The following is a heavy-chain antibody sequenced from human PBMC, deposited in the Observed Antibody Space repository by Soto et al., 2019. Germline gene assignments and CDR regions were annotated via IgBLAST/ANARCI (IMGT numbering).Heavy chain of an antibody. CDR1: GGSISSGGYY. V-gene: IGHV4-31*03. CDR3: ARRRGSAMVMRYCDY. Sequence: SETLSLTCTVSGGSISSGGYYWSWIRQHPGKGLEWIGYIYYSGSTYYNPSLKSRVTISVDTSKNQFSLKLSSVTAADTAVYYCARRRGSAMVMRYCDYWGQGTLVTVSS. CDR2: IYYSGST. J-gene: IGHJ4*02. D-gene: IGHD5-18*01.